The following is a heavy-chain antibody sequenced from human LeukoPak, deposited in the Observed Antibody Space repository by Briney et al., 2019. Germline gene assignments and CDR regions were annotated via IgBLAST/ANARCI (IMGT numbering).Heavy chain of an antibody. V-gene: IGHV4-61*01. J-gene: IGHJ4*02. Sequence: SETLSLTCTVSGGSFSSGSYYWSWIRQPPGKGLEWIVYIYCSGSTNYNPSLKSRVTISVDTSKNQFSLKLSSVTAADTAVYYCAREAGAMVFDYWGQGTLVTVSS. D-gene: IGHD5-18*01. CDR2: IYCSGST. CDR1: GGSFSSGSYY. CDR3: AREAGAMVFDY.